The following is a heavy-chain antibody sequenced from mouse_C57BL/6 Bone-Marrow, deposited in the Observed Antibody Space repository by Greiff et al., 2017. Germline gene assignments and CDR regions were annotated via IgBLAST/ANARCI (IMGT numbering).Heavy chain of an antibody. D-gene: IGHD1-1*01. CDR1: GYTFTSYW. Sequence: QVQLQQPGAELVKPGASVKMSCKASGYTFTSYWITWVKQRPGQGLEWIGDIYPGSGSTNYNEKFKGKATLTVDTSSSTAYMQLSSLTSEDSAVYYCARRDYGRAWFADWGQGALVTVAA. V-gene: IGHV1-55*01. CDR3: ARRDYGRAWFAD. CDR2: IYPGSGST. J-gene: IGHJ3*01.